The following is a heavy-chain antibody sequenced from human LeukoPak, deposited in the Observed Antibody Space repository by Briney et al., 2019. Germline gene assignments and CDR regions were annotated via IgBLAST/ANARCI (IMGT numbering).Heavy chain of an antibody. D-gene: IGHD6-19*01. Sequence: TPSETLSLTCAVSGGSISSDNWWIWVRQPPGKGLEWIGEIYHSGRANYNPSLKSRVNMSVDKSKNQFSLSLSSVTAADTAVYHCARGLYGSDSYWGQGNLVTVSS. V-gene: IGHV4-4*02. CDR1: GGSISSDNW. CDR3: ARGLYGSDSY. CDR2: IYHSGRA. J-gene: IGHJ4*02.